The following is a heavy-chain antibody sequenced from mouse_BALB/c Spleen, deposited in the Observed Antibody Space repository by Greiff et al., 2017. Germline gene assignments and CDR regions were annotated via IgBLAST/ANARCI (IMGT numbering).Heavy chain of an antibody. V-gene: IGHV5-17*02. Sequence: EVKLMESGGGLVQPGGSRKLSCAASGFTFSSFGMHWVRQAPEKGLEWVAYISSGSSTIYYADTVKGRFTISRDNPKNTLFLQMTSLRSEATAKYYGARSGGNYDFDVWGAGTTVTVSS. CDR1: GFTFSSFG. CDR2: ISSGSSTI. D-gene: IGHD2-1*01. CDR3: ARSGGNYDFDV. J-gene: IGHJ1*01.